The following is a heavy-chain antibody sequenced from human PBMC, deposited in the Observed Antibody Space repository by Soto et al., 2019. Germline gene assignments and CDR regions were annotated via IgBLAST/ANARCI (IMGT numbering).Heavy chain of an antibody. CDR3: AREVVAARPRNYFDY. CDR2: IYYSGST. Sequence: PSETLSLTCTVSGVSVNSGSYFWSWIRQPPGKGPEWIGYIYYSGSTNYNPSLKGRVTVSIDTSKNQFSLELSSVTAADTAVYYCAREVVAARPRNYFDYWGQGALVTVSS. J-gene: IGHJ4*02. CDR1: GVSVNSGSYF. V-gene: IGHV4-61*01. D-gene: IGHD6-6*01.